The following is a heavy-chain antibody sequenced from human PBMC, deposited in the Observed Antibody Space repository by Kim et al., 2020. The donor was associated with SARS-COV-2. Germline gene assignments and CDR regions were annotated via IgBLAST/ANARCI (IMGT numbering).Heavy chain of an antibody. Sequence: SETLSLTCTVSGGSISSGGYYWSWIRQHPGKGLEWIGYIYYSGSTYYNPSLKSRVTISVDTSKNQFSLKLSSVTAADTAVYYCARSRGELGAFDIWGQGTMVTVSS. CDR1: GGSISSGGYY. J-gene: IGHJ3*02. CDR3: ARSRGELGAFDI. V-gene: IGHV4-31*03. D-gene: IGHD1-26*01. CDR2: IYYSGST.